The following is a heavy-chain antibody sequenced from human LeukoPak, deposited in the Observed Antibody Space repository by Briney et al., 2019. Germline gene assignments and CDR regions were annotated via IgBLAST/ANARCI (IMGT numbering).Heavy chain of an antibody. CDR2: IIPIFGIA. CDR3: ARWPDYYDSSGTFDY. Sequence: ASVKVSCKASGGTFSSYAISWVRQAPGQGLEWMGRIIPIFGIANYAQKFQGRVTITADKSTSTAYMELSSLRSEDTAVYYCARWPDYYDSSGTFDYWGQGTLVTVSS. V-gene: IGHV1-69*04. J-gene: IGHJ4*02. D-gene: IGHD3-22*01. CDR1: GGTFSSYA.